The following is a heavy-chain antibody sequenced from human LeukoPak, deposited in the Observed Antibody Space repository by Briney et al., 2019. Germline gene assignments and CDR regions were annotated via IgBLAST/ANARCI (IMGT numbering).Heavy chain of an antibody. D-gene: IGHD6-19*01. J-gene: IGHJ6*03. CDR2: IKSKTDGETT. Sequence: GGSLRLSCATSGFTFSNAWMSLVRQAPGKGLEWVGRIKSKTDGETTDYAAPVKGRFTISRDDSKNTLYLQVNSLKTEDTAVYYCTTGGYSSGWYDFFYMDVWGKGTTVTVSS. CDR3: TTGGYSSGWYDFFYMDV. CDR1: GFTFSNAW. V-gene: IGHV3-15*01.